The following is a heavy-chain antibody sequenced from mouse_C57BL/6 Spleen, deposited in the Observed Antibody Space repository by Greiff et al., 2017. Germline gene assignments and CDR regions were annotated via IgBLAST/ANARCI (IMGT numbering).Heavy chain of an antibody. D-gene: IGHD1-1*01. Sequence: VQLQQSGAELVRPGTSVKVSCKTSGYAFTNYLIEWVKQRPGQGLEWIGVINPGSGGTNYNEKFKGKATLTADKSSSTAYMQLSSLTSDDSAVYFCARYDYGSSYDAMDYWGQGTSVTVSS. J-gene: IGHJ4*01. CDR2: INPGSGGT. V-gene: IGHV1-54*01. CDR3: ARYDYGSSYDAMDY. CDR1: GYAFTNYL.